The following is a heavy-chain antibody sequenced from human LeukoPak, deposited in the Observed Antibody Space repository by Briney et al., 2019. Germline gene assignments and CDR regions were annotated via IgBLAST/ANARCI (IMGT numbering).Heavy chain of an antibody. CDR1: GFTFSSYG. CDR2: ISYDGSNK. D-gene: IGHD2-2*01. Sequence: GGSLRLSCAASGFTFSSYGMHWVRQAPGKGLEWVAVISYDGSNKYYADSVKGRFTISRDNSKNTLYLQMNSLRAEDTAVYYCAKILTGYCSSTSCYGRGFDYWGQGTLVTVSS. V-gene: IGHV3-30*18. CDR3: AKILTGYCSSTSCYGRGFDY. J-gene: IGHJ4*02.